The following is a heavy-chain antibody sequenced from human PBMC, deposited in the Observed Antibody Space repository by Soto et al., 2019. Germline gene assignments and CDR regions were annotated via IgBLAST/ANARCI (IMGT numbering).Heavy chain of an antibody. Sequence: VQLLESGGGLVQPGGSLRLSCAASGFTFSSYAMSWVRQAPGKGLEWVSAISGSGGSTYYADSVKGRFTISRDNSKNTLYLQMNSLRAEDTAVYYCAKDLEAYYDILTGYSSGFDPWGQGTLVTVSS. D-gene: IGHD3-9*01. J-gene: IGHJ5*02. CDR2: ISGSGGST. CDR3: AKDLEAYYDILTGYSSGFDP. V-gene: IGHV3-23*01. CDR1: GFTFSSYA.